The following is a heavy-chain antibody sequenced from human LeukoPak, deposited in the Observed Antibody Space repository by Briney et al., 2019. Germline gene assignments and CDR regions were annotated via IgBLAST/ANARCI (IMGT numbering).Heavy chain of an antibody. D-gene: IGHD3-3*01. Sequence: SETLSLTCAVSGYSISSGYYWGWIRQPPGKGLEWIGSIYHSGSTYYNPSLKSRVTISVDTSKNQFSLKLSSVTAADTAVYYCARPRYDFWSGYYGYFDCWGQGTLVTVSS. CDR3: ARPRYDFWSGYYGYFDC. CDR1: GYSISSGYY. V-gene: IGHV4-38-2*01. J-gene: IGHJ4*02. CDR2: IYHSGST.